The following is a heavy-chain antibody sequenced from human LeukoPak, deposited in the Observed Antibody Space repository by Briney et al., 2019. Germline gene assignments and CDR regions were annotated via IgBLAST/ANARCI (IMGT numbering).Heavy chain of an antibody. CDR1: GGSISSYY. D-gene: IGHD3-10*01. V-gene: IGHV4-59*05. Sequence: SETLSLTCTVSGGSISSYYWSWIRQPAGKGLEWIGSIYYSGSTYYNPSLKSRVTISVDTPKNQFSLKLSSVTAADTAVYYCARVPDYYYMDVWGKGTTVTVSS. J-gene: IGHJ6*03. CDR3: ARVPDYYYMDV. CDR2: IYYSGST.